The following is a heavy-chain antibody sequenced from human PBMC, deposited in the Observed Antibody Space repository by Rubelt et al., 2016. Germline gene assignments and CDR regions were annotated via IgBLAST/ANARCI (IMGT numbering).Heavy chain of an antibody. CDR1: GFTFSSYA. J-gene: IGHJ4*02. CDR2: ISYDGSNK. CDR3: ARDRRSTGYPISVDY. Sequence: QVQLVESGGGVVQPGRSLRLSCAASGFTFSSYAMHWVRQAPGKGLEWVAVISYDGSNKYYADSVKGRFTISRDDSKNTLYLQRNSLRAEDTAVYYCARDRRSTGYPISVDYWGQGTLVTVSS. V-gene: IGHV3-30*04. D-gene: IGHD3-22*01.